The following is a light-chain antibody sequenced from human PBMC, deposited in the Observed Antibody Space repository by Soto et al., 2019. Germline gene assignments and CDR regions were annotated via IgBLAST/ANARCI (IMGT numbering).Light chain of an antibody. CDR3: SSYTSSNTLVV. Sequence: QSALTQPASVSGSPGQSITISCTGTSSDVGGYNYVSWYQQHPGKAPKVMIYDVSNRPSGVSNRFSGSKSGNTASLTISGLQAEDEADYYCSSYTSSNTLVVFGGGTQLTV. CDR2: DVS. J-gene: IGLJ2*01. V-gene: IGLV2-14*01. CDR1: SSDVGGYNY.